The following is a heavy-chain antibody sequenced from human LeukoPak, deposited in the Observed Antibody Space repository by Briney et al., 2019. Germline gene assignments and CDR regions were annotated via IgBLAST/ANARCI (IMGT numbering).Heavy chain of an antibody. J-gene: IGHJ4*02. CDR3: AKASRTGFIVVVPPGSY. CDR2: ISGSGGST. CDR1: GFTFSSYA. D-gene: IGHD2-2*01. V-gene: IGHV3-23*01. Sequence: PGGSLRLSCAASGFTFSSYAMSWVRQALGKGLEWVSAISGSGGSTYYADSVKGRFTISRDNSKNTLYLQMNSLRAEDTAVYYCAKASRTGFIVVVPPGSYWGQGTLVTVSS.